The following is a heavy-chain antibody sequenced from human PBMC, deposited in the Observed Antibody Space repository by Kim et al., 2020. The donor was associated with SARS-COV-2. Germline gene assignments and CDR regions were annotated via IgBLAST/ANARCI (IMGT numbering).Heavy chain of an antibody. J-gene: IGHJ4*02. CDR3: VRANYFDY. CDR1: GGSISNYY. Sequence: SETLSLTCTVSGGSISNYYWSWIRQSPGKGLEWIGDIYYSGRTNYNPFLRSRVTISVDTSKNQFSLKLGSVTAADTAVYYCVRANYFDYWGQGTLVTVSS. V-gene: IGHV4-59*01. CDR2: IYYSGRT.